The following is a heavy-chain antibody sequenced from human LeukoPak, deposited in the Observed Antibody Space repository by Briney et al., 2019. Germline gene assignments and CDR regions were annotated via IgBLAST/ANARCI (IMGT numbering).Heavy chain of an antibody. V-gene: IGHV3-53*01. CDR2: IYNGGSP. D-gene: IGHD6-13*01. CDR3: ASGRQQLVPREYFQY. CDR1: GFTLSNNY. Sequence: PGGSLRLSCAASGFTLSNNYMSWVRQAPGKGLEWVSVIYNGGSPYYADSVRGRFTTSRDNSKNTLYLQMNSLRAEDTAVYYCASGRQQLVPREYFQYWGQGTLVTVSS. J-gene: IGHJ1*01.